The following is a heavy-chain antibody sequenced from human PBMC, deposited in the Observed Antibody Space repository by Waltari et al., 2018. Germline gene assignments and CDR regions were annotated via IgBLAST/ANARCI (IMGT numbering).Heavy chain of an antibody. V-gene: IGHV1-46*01. CDR1: GYTFATYY. CDR2: CDPSGPGT. Sequence: QVQLVQSGAEVKRPGASVRISCKAFGYTFATYYIHWVRQAPGQGLEWMAICDPSGPGTSYAQRFQDRITMTSDTSTGTVYLGLSSLRSEHTAIYDCARDLGDGSGPDYWGQGTLVTVSS. CDR3: ARDLGDGSGPDY. D-gene: IGHD3-10*01. J-gene: IGHJ4*02.